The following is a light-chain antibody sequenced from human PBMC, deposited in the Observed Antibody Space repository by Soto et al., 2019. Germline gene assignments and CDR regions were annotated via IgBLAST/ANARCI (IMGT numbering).Light chain of an antibody. V-gene: IGLV2-14*01. CDR3: SSYTSSSTLVV. J-gene: IGLJ2*01. CDR2: DVS. Sequence: QSALTQPASVSGSPEQSITLSCTGTSSDVGGYNYVSWYQQHPGEAPKLMIYDVSNRPTGVSNRFSGSKSGNTASLTISGLQAEDEADYCCSSYTSSSTLVVVCGGTELAVL. CDR1: SSDVGGYNY.